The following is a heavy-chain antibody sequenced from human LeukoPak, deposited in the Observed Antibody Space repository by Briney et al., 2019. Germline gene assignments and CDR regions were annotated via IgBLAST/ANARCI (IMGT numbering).Heavy chain of an antibody. CDR2: ISAYNGNT. J-gene: IGHJ6*02. D-gene: IGHD3-22*01. Sequence: ASVKVSCKASGYTFTSYGISWVRQAPGQGLEWMGWISAYNGNTNYAQKLQGRVTMTTDTSTSTAYMELRSLRSDDTAVYYCARATPARVVVQRNYYYYGMDVWGQGTTVTVSS. CDR1: GYTFTSYG. V-gene: IGHV1-18*01. CDR3: ARATPARVVVQRNYYYYGMDV.